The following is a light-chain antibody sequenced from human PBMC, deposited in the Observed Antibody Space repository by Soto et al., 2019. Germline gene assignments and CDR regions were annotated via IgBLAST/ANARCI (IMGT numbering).Light chain of an antibody. CDR3: LHDYNYPRT. Sequence: AIQMTQSPSSLSASVGDRVTITCRASQAIRNDLGWNQQKPGKAPKLLIYAASSLQSGVPSRFSGSGSGTDFTLTISSLQPEDFATYYCLHDYNYPRTFGQGTKVEVK. V-gene: IGKV1-6*01. CDR2: AAS. CDR1: QAIRND. J-gene: IGKJ1*01.